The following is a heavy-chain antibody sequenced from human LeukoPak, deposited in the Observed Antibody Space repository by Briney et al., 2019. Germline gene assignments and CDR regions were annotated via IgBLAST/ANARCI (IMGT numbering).Heavy chain of an antibody. Sequence: SETLSLTCTVSGGSISSGGYYWSWIRQHPGKGLEWIGYIYYSGSTYYNPSLKSRVTISLDTAKNQFSLQLSSVPAADTAVYYCATAYCSSTSCYIVLAIDYWGQGTLVPVSS. J-gene: IGHJ4*02. CDR1: GGSISSGGYY. D-gene: IGHD2-2*02. V-gene: IGHV4-31*03. CDR2: IYYSGST. CDR3: ATAYCSSTSCYIVLAIDY.